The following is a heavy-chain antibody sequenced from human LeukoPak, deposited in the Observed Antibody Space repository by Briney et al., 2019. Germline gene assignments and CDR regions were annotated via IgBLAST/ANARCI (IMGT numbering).Heavy chain of an antibody. J-gene: IGHJ4*02. CDR1: GGSFSGDY. Sequence: PSETLSLICAVYGGSFSGDYWSWIRQPPGKGLQWIGEINHSGNTYNNPSLKSRVTMSVDTSKNQLSLNLTSVTAADTAVYYCARVHGHNLGTLDYWGQGILVTVSS. CDR3: ARVHGHNLGTLDY. D-gene: IGHD5-24*01. CDR2: INHSGNT. V-gene: IGHV4-34*01.